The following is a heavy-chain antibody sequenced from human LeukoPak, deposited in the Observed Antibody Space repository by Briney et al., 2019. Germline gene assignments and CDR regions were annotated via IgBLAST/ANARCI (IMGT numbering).Heavy chain of an antibody. CDR1: GGSFSGYY. D-gene: IGHD6-19*01. J-gene: IGHJ4*02. CDR2: INHSGST. Sequence: PSETLSLTXAVYGGSFSGYYWSWIGQPPGKGLEWIGEINHSGSTNYNPSLKSRVTISVDTSKNQFSLKLSSVTAADTAVYYCASAAVGSSGWPFDYWGQGTLVTVSS. CDR3: ASAAVGSSGWPFDY. V-gene: IGHV4-34*01.